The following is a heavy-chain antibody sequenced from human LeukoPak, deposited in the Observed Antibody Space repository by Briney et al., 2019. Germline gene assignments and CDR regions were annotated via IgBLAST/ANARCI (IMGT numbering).Heavy chain of an antibody. Sequence: GGSLRLSCAASGFTFNHFTMHWVRQAPGEGLEWVSLIRWDGASTYYSDSVQGRFTISRDNSRSSLYLHMSGLRTEDTALYYCAKNALYYDVLTGPLDSWGQGTLVTVSS. CDR3: AKNALYYDVLTGPLDS. J-gene: IGHJ4*02. CDR1: GFTFNHFT. D-gene: IGHD3-9*01. V-gene: IGHV3-43*01. CDR2: IRWDGAST.